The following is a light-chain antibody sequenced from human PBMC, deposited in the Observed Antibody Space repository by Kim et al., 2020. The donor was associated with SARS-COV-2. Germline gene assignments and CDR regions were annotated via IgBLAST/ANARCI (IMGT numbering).Light chain of an antibody. Sequence: SYERTQPPSVSVSPGQTASITCSGDKLGDKYACWYQQKPGQSPVLVIYQDSKRPSGIPERFSGSNSGNTATLTISGTQAMDEADYYCQAWDSSVVFGGGT. J-gene: IGLJ2*01. CDR3: QAWDSSVV. V-gene: IGLV3-1*01. CDR1: KLGDKY. CDR2: QDS.